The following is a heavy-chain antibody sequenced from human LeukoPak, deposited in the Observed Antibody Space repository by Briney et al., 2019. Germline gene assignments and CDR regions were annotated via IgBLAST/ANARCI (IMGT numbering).Heavy chain of an antibody. Sequence: PGGSLRLPCVASGFNFRNYAMQWVRQAPGKGVEWVAGLWYEGGKRYYGDSVKGRFTISRDNSKNTLYLQMDSLRAEGTAVYYCAKDSSDLEYEYYYMDVWGKGTTVTVSS. J-gene: IGHJ6*03. D-gene: IGHD3-3*01. CDR2: LWYEGGKR. CDR1: GFNFRNYA. V-gene: IGHV3-33*06. CDR3: AKDSSDLEYEYYYMDV.